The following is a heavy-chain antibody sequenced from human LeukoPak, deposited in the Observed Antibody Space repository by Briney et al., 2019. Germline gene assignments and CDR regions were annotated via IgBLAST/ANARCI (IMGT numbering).Heavy chain of an antibody. CDR1: GGPFSGYY. D-gene: IGHD4-23*01. CDR2: INDIGST. J-gene: IGHJ4*02. CDR3: ARGYGGIGH. Sequence: SETLSLTCAVYGGPFSGYYWSWIRQPPGKGLEWIGEINDIGSTNYNTSLKSRVTISVDTSKNQFSLKLSSVTAADTAVYYCARGYGGIGHWGQGTLVTVSS. V-gene: IGHV4-34*01.